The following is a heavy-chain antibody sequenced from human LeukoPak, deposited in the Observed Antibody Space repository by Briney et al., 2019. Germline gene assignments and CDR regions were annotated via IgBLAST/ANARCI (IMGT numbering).Heavy chain of an antibody. CDR3: AKGGGDLGY. CDR2: ISWNSGSI. V-gene: IGHV3-9*01. CDR1: GFTFDDYA. Sequence: GGSLRLSCAASGFTFDDYAMHWVRQAPGKGLEWVSGISWNSGSIGYADSVKGRFTISRDNAKNSLYLQMNSLRAEDTALYYCAKGGGDLGYWGQGTLVTVSS. D-gene: IGHD3-10*01. J-gene: IGHJ4*02.